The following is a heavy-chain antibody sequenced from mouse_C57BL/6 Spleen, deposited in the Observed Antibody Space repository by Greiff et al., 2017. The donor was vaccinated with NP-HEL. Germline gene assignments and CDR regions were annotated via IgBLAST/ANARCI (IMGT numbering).Heavy chain of an antibody. Sequence: EVQLVESEGGLVQPGSSMKLSCTASGFTFSDYYMAWVRQVPEKGLEWVANINYDGSSTYYLDSLKSRFIISRDNAKNILYLQMSSLKYEDTATYYCARGTGTYAMDYWGQGTSVTVSS. CDR3: ARGTGTYAMDY. D-gene: IGHD2-14*01. CDR1: GFTFSDYY. V-gene: IGHV5-16*01. J-gene: IGHJ4*01. CDR2: INYDGSST.